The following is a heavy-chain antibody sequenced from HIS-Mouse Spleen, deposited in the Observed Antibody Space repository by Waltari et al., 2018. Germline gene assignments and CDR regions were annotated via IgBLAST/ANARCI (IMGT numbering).Heavy chain of an antibody. CDR1: GWSFSGSY. CDR3: ARMGPASGSYGDY. CDR2: INHRGST. Sequence: QVQLQQWGAGLLKPSETLSLTCAVYGWSFSGSYWCWIRQPPGKGLEWIGEINHRGSTNYNPSLKSRVTISVDTSKNQFSLKLSSVTAADTAVYYCARMGPASGSYGDYWGQGTLVTVSS. D-gene: IGHD1-26*01. V-gene: IGHV4-34*01. J-gene: IGHJ4*02.